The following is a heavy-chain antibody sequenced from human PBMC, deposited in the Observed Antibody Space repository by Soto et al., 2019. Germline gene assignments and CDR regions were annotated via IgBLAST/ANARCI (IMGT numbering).Heavy chain of an antibody. D-gene: IGHD1-1*01. V-gene: IGHV4-31*02. Sequence: WTWIRQHPRKGLEWIGSIFYSGNTYYNPSLKSRVTISVDTSKNQFSLKLSSVTAADTAVYYCARESRDIGEQLYYYGMDVWGQGTTVTVSS. CDR3: ARESRDIGEQLYYYGMDV. J-gene: IGHJ6*02. CDR2: IFYSGNT.